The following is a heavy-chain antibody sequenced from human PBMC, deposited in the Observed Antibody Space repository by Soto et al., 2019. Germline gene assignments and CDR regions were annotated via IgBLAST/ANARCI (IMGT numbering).Heavy chain of an antibody. J-gene: IGHJ6*02. Sequence: GVSLRLSCAASGFTFSSYWMHWVRQAPGKGLVWVSRINSDGSSTSYADSVKGRFTISRDNAKNTLYLQMNSLRAEDKAVYECGPGIEEVGKGVYYYGMDVWAQGSTVT. D-gene: IGHD6-13*01. CDR2: INSDGSST. CDR1: GFTFSSYW. V-gene: IGHV3-74*01. CDR3: GPGIEEVGKGVYYYGMDV.